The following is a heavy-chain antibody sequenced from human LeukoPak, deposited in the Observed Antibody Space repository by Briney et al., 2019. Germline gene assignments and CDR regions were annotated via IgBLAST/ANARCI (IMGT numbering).Heavy chain of an antibody. CDR3: ARHDMVRGVIIYYFDY. Sequence: SETLSLTCTVSGGSISSSSYYWGWIRQPPGKGLEWIGSIYYSGSTYYNPSLKSQVTISVDTSKNQFSLKLSSVTAADTAVYYCARHDMVRGVIIYYFDYWGQGTLVTVSS. V-gene: IGHV4-39*01. CDR2: IYYSGST. J-gene: IGHJ4*02. D-gene: IGHD3-10*01. CDR1: GGSISSSSYY.